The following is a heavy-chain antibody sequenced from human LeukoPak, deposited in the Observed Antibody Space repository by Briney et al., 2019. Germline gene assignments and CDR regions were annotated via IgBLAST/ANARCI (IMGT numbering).Heavy chain of an antibody. J-gene: IGHJ5*02. CDR2: VRYDGSNK. CDR3: AKSYYDSSGYENT. D-gene: IGHD3-22*01. Sequence: PGGSLRLSCAASGFTFSNYGMHWVRQAPGEGLEWVAFVRYDGSNKYYADSVKGRFTISRDNSKNTLYLQMNSLRAEDTAVYYCAKSYYDSSGYENTWGQGTLVTVSS. V-gene: IGHV3-30*02. CDR1: GFTFSNYG.